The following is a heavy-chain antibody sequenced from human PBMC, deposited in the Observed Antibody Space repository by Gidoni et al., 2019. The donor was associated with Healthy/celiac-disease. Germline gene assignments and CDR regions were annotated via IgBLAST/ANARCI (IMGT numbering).Heavy chain of an antibody. V-gene: IGHV4-34*01. CDR3: ARGGAYGSGSYRVDY. D-gene: IGHD3-10*01. Sequence: QVQLQQWGAGLLKPSETLSLTCSFYGGSFSGYYWIWIRQPPGKGLEWIGEINHSGSTNYNPSLKSRVTISVETSKNQFSLKLSSVTAADTAVYYCARGGAYGSGSYRVDYWGQGTLVTVSS. J-gene: IGHJ4*02. CDR1: GGSFSGYY. CDR2: INHSGST.